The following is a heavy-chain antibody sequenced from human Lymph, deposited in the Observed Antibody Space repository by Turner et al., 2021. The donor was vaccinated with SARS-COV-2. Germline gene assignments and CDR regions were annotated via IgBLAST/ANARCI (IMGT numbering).Heavy chain of an antibody. CDR3: ARDLYYYGMDV. CDR2: IYSGDST. V-gene: IGHV3-53*01. J-gene: IGHJ6*02. CDR1: GLTVSSNY. Sequence: EVQLGESGGGLIQPGGSLRLPCAASGLTVSSNYMSWVRQAPGKGLEWVSVIYSGDSTYYADSVKGRFTVSRDNSKNTLYLQMNSLRAEDTAVYYGARDLYYYGMDVWGQGTTVTVSS.